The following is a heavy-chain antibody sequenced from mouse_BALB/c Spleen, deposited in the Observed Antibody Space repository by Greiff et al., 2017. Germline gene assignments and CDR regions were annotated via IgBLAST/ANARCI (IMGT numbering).Heavy chain of an antibody. D-gene: IGHD1-1*01. Sequence: EVMLVESGGGLVQPGGSLRLSCATSGFTFTDYYMSWVRQPPGKALEWLGFIRNKANGYTTEYSASVKGRFTISRDNSQSILYLQMNTLRAEDSATYYCARDLDYYGSSYGAMDYWGQGTSVTVSS. J-gene: IGHJ4*01. CDR2: IRNKANGYTT. CDR1: GFTFTDYY. CDR3: ARDLDYYGSSYGAMDY. V-gene: IGHV7-3*02.